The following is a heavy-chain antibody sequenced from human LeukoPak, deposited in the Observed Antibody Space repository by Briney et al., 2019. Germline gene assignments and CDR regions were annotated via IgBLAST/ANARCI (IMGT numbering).Heavy chain of an antibody. Sequence: GASLRLSCAASGLTFSTYTMNWVRQAPGKGLEWVSSISSGSSYIYYADSMKGRFTVSRDNAKNSLYLQMNSLKAEDTAVYFCASHYDIDYWGQGTLVTVSS. CDR3: ASHYDIDY. D-gene: IGHD3-9*01. J-gene: IGHJ4*02. CDR2: ISSGSSYI. CDR1: GLTFSTYT. V-gene: IGHV3-21*06.